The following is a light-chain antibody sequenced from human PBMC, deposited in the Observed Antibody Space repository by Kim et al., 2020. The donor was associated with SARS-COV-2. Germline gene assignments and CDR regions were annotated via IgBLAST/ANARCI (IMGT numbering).Light chain of an antibody. CDR3: SSYTSSSTSV. J-gene: IGLJ1*01. CDR1: SSYVGGYNF. Sequence: GQSITISCTGTSSYVGGYNFVSWYQQHPGKAPKLMIYDVNKRPSGVSSRFSGSKSGNTASLTISGLQAEDEADYYCSSYTSSSTSVFGTGTKVTVL. V-gene: IGLV2-14*03. CDR2: DVN.